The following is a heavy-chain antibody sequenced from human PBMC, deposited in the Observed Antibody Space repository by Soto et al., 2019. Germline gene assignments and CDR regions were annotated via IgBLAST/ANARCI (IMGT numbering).Heavy chain of an antibody. V-gene: IGHV5-51*01. CDR1: GYSFTSYW. CDR3: ARLAPVAENSAAFDI. J-gene: IGHJ3*02. Sequence: GESLKISCKGSGYSFTSYWIGWVRQMPGKGLEWMGIIYPGDSDTRSSPSFQGQVTISADKSISTAYLQWSSLKASDTAMYYCARLAPVAENSAAFDIWGQGTMVTVSS. CDR2: IYPGDSDT. D-gene: IGHD6-19*01.